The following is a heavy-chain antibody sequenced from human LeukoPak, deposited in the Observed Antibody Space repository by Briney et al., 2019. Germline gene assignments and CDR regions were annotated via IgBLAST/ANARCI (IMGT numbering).Heavy chain of an antibody. D-gene: IGHD6-6*01. CDR2: IYYSGST. J-gene: IGHJ3*02. Sequence: LSETLSLTCTVSGGSISSGDYYWSWIRQPPGKGLEWIGYIYYSGSTYYNPSLKSRVAISVDTSKNQFSLKLSSVTAADTAVYYCARGTIEYSTLGAFDIWGQGTMVTVSS. CDR3: ARGTIEYSTLGAFDI. V-gene: IGHV4-30-4*08. CDR1: GGSISSGDYY.